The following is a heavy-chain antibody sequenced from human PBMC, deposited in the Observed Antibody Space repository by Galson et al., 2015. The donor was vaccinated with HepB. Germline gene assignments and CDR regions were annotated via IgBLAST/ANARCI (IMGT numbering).Heavy chain of an antibody. CDR2: IYWNDDK. J-gene: IGHJ4*02. CDR1: GFSLSTSGVG. Sequence: PALVKPTQTLTLTCTFSGFSLSTSGVGVGWIRQPPGKALEWLALIYWNDDKRYSPSLKNRVTITKDTSKNQVVLTMTNMDPVDTATYHCAHKRSWEYIFDYWGQGTLVTVSS. D-gene: IGHD1-26*01. CDR3: AHKRSWEYIFDY. V-gene: IGHV2-5*01.